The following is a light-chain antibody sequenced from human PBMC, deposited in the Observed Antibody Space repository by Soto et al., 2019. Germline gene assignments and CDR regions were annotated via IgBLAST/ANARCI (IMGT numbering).Light chain of an antibody. CDR1: QSVRSSY. J-gene: IGKJ1*01. V-gene: IGKV3-20*01. CDR3: QTYDSSSWT. Sequence: EIVLTQSPGTLSLSPGERATLSCRASQSVRSSYLVWYQQKPGQAPRLLIYGASSRATGIPDRFSGSGSGTDFTLTISRLETEDFAVYSCQTYDSSSWTFGQGTKVEIK. CDR2: GAS.